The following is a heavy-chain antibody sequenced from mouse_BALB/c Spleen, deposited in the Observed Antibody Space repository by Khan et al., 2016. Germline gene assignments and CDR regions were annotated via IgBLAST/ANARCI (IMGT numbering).Heavy chain of an antibody. CDR2: FYPGSDFI. D-gene: IGHD1-2*01. CDR3: PSYEHYYGYFDY. Sequence: QVRLQQSGAELVKPGASVMLSCKASGYTVTEYTINWIKQRSGQGLEWIGWFYPGSDFIKYNKNFKEKATLSADKSYRTDYMEISRLTSEDSAVYFCPSYEHYYGYFDYCVPGTSLTVSS. V-gene: IGHV1-62-2*01. J-gene: IGHJ2*02. CDR1: GYTVTEYT.